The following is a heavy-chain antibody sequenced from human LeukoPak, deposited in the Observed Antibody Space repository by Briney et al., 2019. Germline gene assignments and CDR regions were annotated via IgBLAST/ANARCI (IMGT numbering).Heavy chain of an antibody. CDR2: ISGSGGST. V-gene: IGHV3-23*01. J-gene: IGHJ4*02. CDR3: ARDGPLVVVAASVDY. Sequence: GGSLRLSCAASGFTFSSYAMSWVRQAPGKGLEWVSAISGSGGSTYYADSVKGRFTISRDNAKNSLYLQMNSLRAEDTAVYYCARDGPLVVVAASVDYWGQGTLVTVSS. CDR1: GFTFSSYA. D-gene: IGHD2-15*01.